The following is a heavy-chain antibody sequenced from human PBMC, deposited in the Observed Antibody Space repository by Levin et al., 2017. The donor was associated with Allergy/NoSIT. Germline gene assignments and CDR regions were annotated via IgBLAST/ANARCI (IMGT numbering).Heavy chain of an antibody. CDR2: IYHSGST. J-gene: IGHJ4*02. CDR1: GGSISSSNW. CDR3: ARVDMVAGELNFDY. D-gene: IGHD5-12*01. Sequence: SETLSLTCAVSGGSISSSNWWSWVRQPPGKGLEWIGEIYHSGSTNYNPSLKSRVTISVDKSKNQFSLKLSSVTAADTAVYYCARVDMVAGELNFDYWGQGTLVTVSS. V-gene: IGHV4-4*02.